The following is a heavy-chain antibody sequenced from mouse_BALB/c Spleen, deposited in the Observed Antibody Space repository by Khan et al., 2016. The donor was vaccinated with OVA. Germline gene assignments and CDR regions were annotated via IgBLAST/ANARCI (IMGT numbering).Heavy chain of an antibody. Sequence: EVQLKESGPGLVKPSQSLSLTCTVTGYSITSEYTWNWIRQFPGNKLEGMGFISYSGNTRYNPSLKSRISITRDTSKNQFFLQLNSVTSEDTATYYCARKDYYDYDPFPYWGQGTLVTVSA. CDR2: ISYSGNT. J-gene: IGHJ3*01. V-gene: IGHV3-2*02. CDR1: GYSITSEYT. CDR3: ARKDYYDYDPFPY. D-gene: IGHD2-4*01.